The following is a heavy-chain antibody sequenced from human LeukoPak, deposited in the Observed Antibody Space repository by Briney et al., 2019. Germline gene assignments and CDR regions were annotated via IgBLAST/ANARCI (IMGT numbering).Heavy chain of an antibody. D-gene: IGHD6-19*01. Sequence: PSETLSLTCAVSGYSISSGYYWGWIRQPPGKGLEWIGSIYHSGSTYYNPSLKSRVTISVDTSKNQFSLKLSSVTAADTAMYYCARAVGSGWYSDYYFDYWGQGTLVTVSS. CDR2: IYHSGST. CDR1: GYSISSGYY. J-gene: IGHJ4*02. CDR3: ARAVGSGWYSDYYFDY. V-gene: IGHV4-38-2*01.